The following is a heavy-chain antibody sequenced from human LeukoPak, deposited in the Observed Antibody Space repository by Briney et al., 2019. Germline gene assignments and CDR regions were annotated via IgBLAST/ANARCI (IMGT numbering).Heavy chain of an antibody. J-gene: IGHJ4*02. CDR3: AKDLGGTFDY. Sequence: PGGSLRHSCAASEFTFTSYAMHWVRQAPGKGLEWVAFIRYDGTSKYYADSVKGRFTISRDDSENTLYLQMNSLTAEDTAVYYCAKDLGGTFDYWGQGTLVTVSS. D-gene: IGHD1-26*01. CDR1: EFTFTSYA. CDR2: IRYDGTSK. V-gene: IGHV3-30*02.